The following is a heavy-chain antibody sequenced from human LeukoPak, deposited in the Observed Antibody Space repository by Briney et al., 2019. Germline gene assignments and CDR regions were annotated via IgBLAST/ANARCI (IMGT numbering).Heavy chain of an antibody. V-gene: IGHV1-46*03. Sequence: ASVKVSCKASGYTFTSYYMHWVRQAPGQGLEWMGLINPSGGSTSYAQKFQGRVTMTRDTSTSTVYMELSSLRSEDTAVYYCARDGYSSSFYYYYYGMDVWGQGTTVTVSS. J-gene: IGHJ6*02. CDR3: ARDGYSSSFYYYYYGMDV. CDR1: GYTFTSYY. CDR2: INPSGGST. D-gene: IGHD6-13*01.